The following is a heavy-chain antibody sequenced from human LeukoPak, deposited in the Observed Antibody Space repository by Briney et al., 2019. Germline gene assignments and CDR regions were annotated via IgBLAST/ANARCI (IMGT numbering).Heavy chain of an antibody. J-gene: IGHJ4*02. D-gene: IGHD3-3*01. V-gene: IGHV3-9*01. Sequence: GRSLRLSCAASGFTFDDYAMHWVRQAPGKGLEWVSGISWNSGSIGYADSVKGRFTISRDNAKNSLYLQMNSLRAEDTALYYCAKDLSDAHYDFWSGYFDYWGQGTLVTVS. CDR1: GFTFDDYA. CDR2: ISWNSGSI. CDR3: AKDLSDAHYDFWSGYFDY.